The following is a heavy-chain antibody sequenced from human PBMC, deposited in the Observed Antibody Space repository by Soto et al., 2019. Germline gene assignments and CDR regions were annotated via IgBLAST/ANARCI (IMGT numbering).Heavy chain of an antibody. J-gene: IGHJ6*04. D-gene: IGHD2-21*01. V-gene: IGHV3-66*01. CDR2: IQSGGPT. CDR1: GFPASSRY. CDR3: ARDDARCDGGCCCGVPLAL. Sequence: PGGSLRLSCASSGFPASSRYMSWVRQPPGKGLEWVSLIQSGGPTYYADSVKGRVTISRDTSENTLHLQMDSLRAEDTAVCYWARDDARCDGGCCCGVPLALWVKGTTVTVPS.